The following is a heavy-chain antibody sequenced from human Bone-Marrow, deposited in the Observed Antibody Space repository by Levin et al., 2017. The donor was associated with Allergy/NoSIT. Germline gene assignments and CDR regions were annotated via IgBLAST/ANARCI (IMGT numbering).Heavy chain of an antibody. J-gene: IGHJ6*02. Sequence: LSLTCAASGFTFSDSAMHWVRQAPGKGLEWVAAISFDGSHKKYVDSVEGRFTISRDSSKKTLYLQMDSLRSADTAVYYCAKISGLWFGDLSHMYYSMDVWGQGTTVTVSS. CDR1: GFTFSDSA. CDR3: AKISGLWFGDLSHMYYSMDV. D-gene: IGHD3-10*01. CDR2: ISFDGSHK. V-gene: IGHV3-30*18.